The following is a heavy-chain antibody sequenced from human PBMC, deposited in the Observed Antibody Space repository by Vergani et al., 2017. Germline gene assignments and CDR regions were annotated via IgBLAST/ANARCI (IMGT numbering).Heavy chain of an antibody. D-gene: IGHD3-3*01. V-gene: IGHV4-34*01. CDR2: INHSGST. CDR3: ARHSPYYDCWSGYSGFDP. Sequence: QVQLQQWGAGLLKPSETLSLTCAVYGGSFSGYYWSWIRQPPGKGLEWIGEINHSGSTNYNPSLKSRVTISVDTSKNQFSRKLSSVTAADTAVYYCARHSPYYDCWSGYSGFDPWGQGTLVTVSS. J-gene: IGHJ5*02. CDR1: GGSFSGYY.